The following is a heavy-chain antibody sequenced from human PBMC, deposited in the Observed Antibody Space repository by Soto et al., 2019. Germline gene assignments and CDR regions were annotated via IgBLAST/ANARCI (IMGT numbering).Heavy chain of an antibody. CDR1: GAAIINAWHH. D-gene: IGHD1-7*01. CDR2: IYYSGST. CDR3: ARGRYNWNCSPFDY. V-gene: IGHV4-31*02. Sequence: PSQPLTLTGTVSGAAIINAWHHGSWTRKHPGQGLEWIGYIYYSGSTYYNPSLKSRVTISVDTSKNQFSLKLSSVTAADTAVYYCARGRYNWNCSPFDYWGQGTLVTVSS. J-gene: IGHJ4*02.